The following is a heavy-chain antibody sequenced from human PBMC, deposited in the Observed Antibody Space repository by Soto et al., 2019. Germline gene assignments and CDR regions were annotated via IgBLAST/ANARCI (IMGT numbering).Heavy chain of an antibody. CDR2: IVVGSGNT. CDR1: GFTFTSSA. D-gene: IGHD2-15*01. J-gene: IGHJ4*02. CDR3: ARVYCSGGSCYGIDY. Sequence: SVKVSCKASGFTFTSSAMQWVRQARGQRLEWIGWIVVGSGNTSYAQKFQGRVTMTRDTSTSTVYMELSSLRSEDTAVYYCARVYCSGGSCYGIDYWGQGTLVTVSS. V-gene: IGHV1-58*02.